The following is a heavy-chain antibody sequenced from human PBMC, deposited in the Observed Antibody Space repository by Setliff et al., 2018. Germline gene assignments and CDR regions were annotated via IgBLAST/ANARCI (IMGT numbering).Heavy chain of an antibody. Sequence: GESLRLSCAASGFTFSSYSMNWVRQASGKGLEWVSSISSNSLYMYYADSVKGRFTISRDNAKNSLYLQINRLRIEDTALYYCARVRSSLTMAGSTDFWGQGTLVTVSS. V-gene: IGHV3-21*01. J-gene: IGHJ4*02. D-gene: IGHD6-19*01. CDR2: ISSNSLYM. CDR3: ARVRSSLTMAGSTDF. CDR1: GFTFSSYS.